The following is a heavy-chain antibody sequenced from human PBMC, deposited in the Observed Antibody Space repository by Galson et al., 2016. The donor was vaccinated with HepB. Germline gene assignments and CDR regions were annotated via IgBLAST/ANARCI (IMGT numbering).Heavy chain of an antibody. Sequence: SVKVSCKASGYTFINYYMHWVRQAPGQGLDWMAIINPSTGITTYAQKFQARVSVTRDTSTRTVYMEVSSLRSEDTAVYYCARGPKGAWFGELTYWGQGTLVTVSS. CDR2: INPSTGIT. CDR3: ARGPKGAWFGELTY. J-gene: IGHJ4*02. V-gene: IGHV1-46*01. CDR1: GYTFINYY. D-gene: IGHD3-10*01.